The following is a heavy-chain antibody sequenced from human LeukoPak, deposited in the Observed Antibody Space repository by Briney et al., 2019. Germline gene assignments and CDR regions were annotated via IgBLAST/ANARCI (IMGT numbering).Heavy chain of an antibody. CDR3: ARVGDHYHWYLDV. J-gene: IGHJ2*01. CDR1: GFSVSTNY. V-gene: IGHV3-53*01. D-gene: IGHD3-10*01. Sequence: GGSLTLSCEGSGFSVSTNYMNWVRQAPGKELEWVSILYSGGSTYYADSVKGRFTVSRDSSKNTLYLHMNSLRAEDTAVYYCARVGDHYHWYLDVWGRGTLVTASS. CDR2: LYSGGST.